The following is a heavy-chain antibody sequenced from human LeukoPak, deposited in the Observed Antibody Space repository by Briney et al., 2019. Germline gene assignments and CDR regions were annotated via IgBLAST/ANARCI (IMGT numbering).Heavy chain of an antibody. CDR1: GFTFSSYS. V-gene: IGHV3-21*01. D-gene: IGHD3-9*01. Sequence: GGSLRLSCAASGFTFSSYSMNWVRQAPGKGLEWVSSISSSSSYIYYADLVKGRFTISRDNAKNSLYLQMNSLRAEDTAVYYCARQEDVLRYFDWLLSSRPPLDYWGQGTLVTVSS. CDR3: ARQEDVLRYFDWLLSSRPPLDY. CDR2: ISSSSSYI. J-gene: IGHJ4*02.